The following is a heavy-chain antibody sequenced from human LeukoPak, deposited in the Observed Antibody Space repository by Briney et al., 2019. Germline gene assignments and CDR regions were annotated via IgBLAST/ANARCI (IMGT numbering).Heavy chain of an antibody. CDR1: GGSFSGYY. V-gene: IGHV4-34*01. J-gene: IGHJ4*02. D-gene: IGHD4-17*01. CDR2: INHSGST. Sequence: PSETLSLTCAVYGGSFSGYYWSWIRQPPGKGLEWIGEINHSGSTNYNPSLKSRVTISVDTSKNQFSLKLSSVTAADTAVYYCARHQTLSMDGDYFDYWGQGTLVTVSS. CDR3: ARHQTLSMDGDYFDY.